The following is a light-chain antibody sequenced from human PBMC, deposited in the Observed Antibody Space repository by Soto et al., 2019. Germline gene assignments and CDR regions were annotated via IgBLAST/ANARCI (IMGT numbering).Light chain of an antibody. J-gene: IGLJ2*01. Sequence: SYELTQPPSVSVAPGKTARITCGGNNIGSKSVHWYQQKPGQAPVLVIYYDSDRPSGIPERFSGSNSGNTATLTISRVEAGDEADYYCQVWAGSSDHVVFGGGTKVNVL. CDR1: NIGSKS. V-gene: IGLV3-21*04. CDR2: YDS. CDR3: QVWAGSSDHVV.